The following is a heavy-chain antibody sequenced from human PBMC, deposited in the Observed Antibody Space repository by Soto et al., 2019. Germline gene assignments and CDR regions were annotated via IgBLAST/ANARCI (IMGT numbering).Heavy chain of an antibody. CDR1: GFSFSNYA. V-gene: IGHV3-33*01. J-gene: IGHJ4*02. D-gene: IGHD4-17*01. CDR2: IWYDGSNK. CDR3: TRDPYGGCRYYFDS. Sequence: LRLSCAASGFSFSNYAMHWVRQAPGKGLEWVAVIWYDGSNKYYADSVKGRFTISKDNSQTTVYLQMNSLRAEDSAVYYCTRDPYGGCRYYFDSWGQGTLVTVSS.